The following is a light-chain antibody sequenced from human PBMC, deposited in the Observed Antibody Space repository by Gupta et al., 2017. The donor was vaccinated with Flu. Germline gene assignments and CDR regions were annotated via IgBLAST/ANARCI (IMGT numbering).Light chain of an antibody. V-gene: IGKV2-30*01. CDR3: LQGAHCSWT. Sequence: VVMSQTPLSLPVALGQPTSNSCRSSHGLVYSDGNTYLHWFQQRPGQSPRRLIYLVSPRESGVPDRFSGSGSGTDFTLTISRVEAEDVGIYFCLQGAHCSWTFGQGTKVEIK. J-gene: IGKJ1*01. CDR2: LVS. CDR1: HGLVYSDGNTY.